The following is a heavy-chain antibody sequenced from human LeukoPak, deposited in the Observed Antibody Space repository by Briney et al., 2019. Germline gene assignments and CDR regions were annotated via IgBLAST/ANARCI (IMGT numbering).Heavy chain of an antibody. D-gene: IGHD2-2*01. CDR3: TRVGYCATTSCRTAFDI. Sequence: GGSLRLSCAASGFTFSNYWMSWVRQPPGKGLEWVAHIKPDGSEKNYVDSVKGRFTISRDNAKNTLYLQMNSLRAEDTAVYYCTRVGYCATTSCRTAFDIWGQGTMVTVSS. CDR1: GFTFSNYW. CDR2: IKPDGSEK. V-gene: IGHV3-7*04. J-gene: IGHJ3*02.